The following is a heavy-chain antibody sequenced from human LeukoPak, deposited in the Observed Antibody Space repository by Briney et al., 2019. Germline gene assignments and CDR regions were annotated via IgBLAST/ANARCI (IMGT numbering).Heavy chain of an antibody. CDR3: AKRKVATGYYFDY. V-gene: IGHV3-11*03. CDR2: ISSSSYT. D-gene: IGHD1-26*01. J-gene: IGHJ4*02. Sequence: PGGSLGLSCAASGFTFTDYYMSWIRQAPGKGLEWVSYISSSSYTNYADSVKGRFTISRDNAKNSLYLQMNSLRAEDTAVYYCAKRKVATGYYFDYWGQGTLVTVSS. CDR1: GFTFTDYY.